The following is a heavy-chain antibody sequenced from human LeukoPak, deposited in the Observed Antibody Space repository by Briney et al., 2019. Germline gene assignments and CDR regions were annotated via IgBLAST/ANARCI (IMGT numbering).Heavy chain of an antibody. CDR3: ARARLTDYVWGRRTFDI. CDR1: GFTFSSYE. D-gene: IGHD3-16*01. CDR2: ISSSGSTI. V-gene: IGHV3-48*03. J-gene: IGHJ3*02. Sequence: GGSLRLSCAVSGFTFSSYEMNWVRQAPGKGLEWVSYISSSGSTICYADSVKGRFTISRDNAKKSLYLQMNSLRAEDTAVYYCARARLTDYVWGRRTFDIWGQGTMVTISS.